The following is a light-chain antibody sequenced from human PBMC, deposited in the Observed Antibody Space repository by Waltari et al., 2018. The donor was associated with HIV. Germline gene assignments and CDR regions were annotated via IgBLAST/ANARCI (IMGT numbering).Light chain of an antibody. Sequence: FSVSPGGTITLTCGLSSGSVSTSYYPSWYQQTPGQAPRTLIYSTNTRSSGVPDRFSGSILGNKAALTITGAQADDDSDYYCVLYMGSGIWVFGGGSKLTVL. CDR1: SGSVSTSYY. CDR2: STN. CDR3: VLYMGSGIWV. V-gene: IGLV8-61*01. J-gene: IGLJ3*02.